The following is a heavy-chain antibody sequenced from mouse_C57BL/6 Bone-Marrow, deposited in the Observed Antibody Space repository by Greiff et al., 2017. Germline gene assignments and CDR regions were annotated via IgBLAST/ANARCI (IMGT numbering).Heavy chain of an antibody. J-gene: IGHJ4*01. CDR1: GYTFTSYW. D-gene: IGHD2-4*01. CDR3: AMRDDYDGYAMDY. CDR2: IHPSDSDT. Sequence: QVQLQQPGAELVKPGASVKVSCKASGYTFTSYWMHWVKQRPGQGLEWIGRIHPSDSDTNYTQKFKGKATLTVDKSSSTAYMQLSSVTSEDSAFYCGAMRDDYDGYAMDYWGQGTSVTVSS. V-gene: IGHV1-74*01.